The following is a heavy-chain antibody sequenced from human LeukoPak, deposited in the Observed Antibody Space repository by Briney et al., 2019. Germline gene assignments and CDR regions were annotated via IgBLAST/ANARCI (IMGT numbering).Heavy chain of an antibody. CDR3: AKDSYYYDSSGYD. CDR2: ISGSGGST. V-gene: IGHV3-23*01. Sequence: GVSLTLSCAASGFTVSSYALSLVRQAPGMGPEWVSAISGSGGSTYYADSVKGRFTISRDNSKNTLYLQMDSLRAEDTAVYYCAKDSYYYDSSGYDWGQGTLVTVSS. J-gene: IGHJ4*02. CDR1: GFTVSSYA. D-gene: IGHD3-22*01.